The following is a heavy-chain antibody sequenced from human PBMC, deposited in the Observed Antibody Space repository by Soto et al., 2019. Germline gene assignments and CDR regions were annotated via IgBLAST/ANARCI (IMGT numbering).Heavy chain of an antibody. CDR3: ARQYCSSTSCYKGMDV. V-gene: IGHV5-51*01. D-gene: IGHD2-2*02. CDR1: GYSFTNYW. CDR2: IYPGDSDT. Sequence: PGESLKISCKGSGYSFTNYWSGWVRQMPGKGLEWMGIIYPGDSDTRYSPSFQGQVTISADKSISTAYLQWSSLKASDTAMYYCARQYCSSTSCYKGMDVWGQGTTVTVSS. J-gene: IGHJ6*02.